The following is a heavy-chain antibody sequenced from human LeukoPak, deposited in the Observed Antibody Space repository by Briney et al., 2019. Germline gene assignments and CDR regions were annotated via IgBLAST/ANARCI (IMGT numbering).Heavy chain of an antibody. V-gene: IGHV4-59*01. Sequence: SETLSLTCTVSGGSISSYYWSWIRQPPGKGLEWIGYIYYSGSTNYNPSLKSRVTISVDTSKDQFSLKLSSVTAADTAVYYCARGEVATITPYFDYWGQGTLVTVSS. CDR2: IYYSGST. D-gene: IGHD5-24*01. J-gene: IGHJ4*02. CDR1: GGSISSYY. CDR3: ARGEVATITPYFDY.